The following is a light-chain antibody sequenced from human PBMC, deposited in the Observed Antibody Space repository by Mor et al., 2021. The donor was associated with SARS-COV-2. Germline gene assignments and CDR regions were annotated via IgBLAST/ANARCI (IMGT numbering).Light chain of an antibody. CDR1: QSVFYSSNNKNY. J-gene: IGKJ3*01. CDR3: QQYYNTPLT. CDR2: WAS. Sequence: KSSQSVFYSSNNKNYLAWYQQRPGQPPRLLIYWASTRESGVPDRFSGSGSGTDFTLTISSLQAEDVAVYFCQQYYNTPLTF. V-gene: IGKV4-1*01.